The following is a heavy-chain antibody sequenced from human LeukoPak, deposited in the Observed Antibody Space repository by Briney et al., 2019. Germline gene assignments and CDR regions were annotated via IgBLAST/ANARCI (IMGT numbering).Heavy chain of an antibody. CDR3: ARTQPYYDILTGFQYDFDY. Sequence: GGSLRLSCAASGFTFSSYSMTWVRQAPGKGLEWVSSISSSSSYIYYADSVKGRFTISRDNAKNSLYLQMNSLRAEDTAVYYCARTQPYYDILTGFQYDFDYWGQGTLVTVSS. CDR2: ISSSSSYI. V-gene: IGHV3-21*04. D-gene: IGHD3-9*01. J-gene: IGHJ4*02. CDR1: GFTFSSYS.